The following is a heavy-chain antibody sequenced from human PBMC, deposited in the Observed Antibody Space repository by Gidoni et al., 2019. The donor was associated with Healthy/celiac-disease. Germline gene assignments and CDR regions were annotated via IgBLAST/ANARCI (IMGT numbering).Heavy chain of an antibody. V-gene: IGHV3-21*01. CDR2: ISSSSSYI. CDR1: GFTFSSYS. CDR3: AREDSSGYPYFQH. Sequence: EVQLVESGGGLVKPGGSLRLSCAASGFTFSSYSMNWVRQAPGKGLEWVSSISSSSSYIYYADSVKGRFTISRDNAKNSLYLQMNSLRAEDTAVYYCAREDSSGYPYFQHWGQGTLVTVSS. D-gene: IGHD3-22*01. J-gene: IGHJ1*01.